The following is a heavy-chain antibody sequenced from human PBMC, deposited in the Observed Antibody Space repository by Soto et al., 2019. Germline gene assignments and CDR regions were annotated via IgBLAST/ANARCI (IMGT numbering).Heavy chain of an antibody. CDR2: IYYSGST. D-gene: IGHD3-16*01. V-gene: IGHV4-59*08. CDR1: GGSISSYY. CDR3: ARLTRYLGGFDS. J-gene: IGHJ4*02. Sequence: QVQLQESGPGLVKPSETLSLTCTVSGGSISSYYWSWIRQPPGKGLECIGYIYYSGSTNYNPSLKSRVTISVDTSKSQFSLKLSSVTAADTAVYYCARLTRYLGGFDSWGQGTLVTVSS.